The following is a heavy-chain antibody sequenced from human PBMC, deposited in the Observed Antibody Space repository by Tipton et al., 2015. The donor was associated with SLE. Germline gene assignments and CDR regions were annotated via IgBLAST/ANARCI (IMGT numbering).Heavy chain of an antibody. Sequence: SLRLSCAVSGGSISSSNWWSWVRQPPGKGLEWIGEIYHSGSTNYNPSLKSRVTISVDTSKNQFSLKLSSVTAADTAVYYCARDTYYGSGTRAFDIWGQGTMVTVSS. CDR1: GGSISSSNW. J-gene: IGHJ3*02. D-gene: IGHD3-10*01. CDR3: ARDTYYGSGTRAFDI. V-gene: IGHV4-4*02. CDR2: IYHSGST.